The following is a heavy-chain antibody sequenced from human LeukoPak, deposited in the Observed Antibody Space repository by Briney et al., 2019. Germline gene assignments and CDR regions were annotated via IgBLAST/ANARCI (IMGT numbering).Heavy chain of an antibody. CDR2: IYTSGST. D-gene: IGHD3-22*01. Sequence: PSETLSLTCTVSGGSISSYYWSWIRQPAGKGLEWIGRIYTSGSTNYNPSLKSRVTMSVDTSKNLFSLKLSSVTAADTAVYYCARDRVDPSYYDSSGYDGFDYWGQGTLVTVSS. CDR1: GGSISSYY. CDR3: ARDRVDPSYYDSSGYDGFDY. V-gene: IGHV4-4*07. J-gene: IGHJ4*02.